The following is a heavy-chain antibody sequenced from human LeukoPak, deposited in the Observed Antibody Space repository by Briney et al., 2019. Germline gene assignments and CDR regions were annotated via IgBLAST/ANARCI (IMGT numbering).Heavy chain of an antibody. V-gene: IGHV4-34*01. J-gene: IGHJ5*02. D-gene: IGHD2-2*02. CDR3: ARGYSSSTSCYTRWFDP. CDR2: INHSGST. Sequence: PSETLSLTCAVYGGSFSGYYWSWIRQPPGKGLEWIGEINHSGSTNYSPSLKSRVTISVDTSKNQFSLKLSSVTAADTAVYYCARGYSSSTSCYTRWFDPWGQGTLVTVSS. CDR1: GGSFSGYY.